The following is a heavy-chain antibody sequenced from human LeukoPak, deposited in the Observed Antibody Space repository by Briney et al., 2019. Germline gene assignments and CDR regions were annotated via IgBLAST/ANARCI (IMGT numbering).Heavy chain of an antibody. D-gene: IGHD6-13*01. CDR3: ARDSSSWNNFDY. CDR2: INQSGST. Sequence: PSETLSLTCAVYGGSFSDYFWSWIRHPPGKGLEWIGEINQSGSTNYNPSLKSRVTISLDTSKNHFSLNLSSVTAADTAVYFCARDSSSWNNFDYWGQGTLVTVSS. J-gene: IGHJ4*02. CDR1: GGSFSDYF. V-gene: IGHV4-34*01.